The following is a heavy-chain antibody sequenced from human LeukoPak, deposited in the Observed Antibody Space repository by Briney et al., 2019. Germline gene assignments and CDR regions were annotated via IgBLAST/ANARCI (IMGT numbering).Heavy chain of an antibody. V-gene: IGHV4-34*01. J-gene: IGHJ4*02. D-gene: IGHD3-9*01. CDR2: INHSGST. CDR1: GFTFSSYS. Sequence: GSLRLSCAASGFTFSSYSMNWVRQPPGKGLEWIGEINHSGSTNYNPSLKSRVTISVDTSKNQFSLKLSSVTAADTAVYYCAREGSTGPLYYFDCWGQGTLVTVSS. CDR3: AREGSTGPLYYFDC.